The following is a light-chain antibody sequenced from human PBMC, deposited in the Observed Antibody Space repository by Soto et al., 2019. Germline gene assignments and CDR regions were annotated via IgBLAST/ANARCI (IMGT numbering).Light chain of an antibody. CDR2: NNN. Sequence: QSVLTQPPSASGTPGQRGTISCSGSSSNIGSNTVNWYQQLPGTAPKLLIYNNNQRPSGVPDRFSGSKSGTSASLAISGLQSEDEADYYCPAWDDSLNGWVFGGGTKLTVL. J-gene: IGLJ3*02. CDR3: PAWDDSLNGWV. CDR1: SSNIGSNT. V-gene: IGLV1-44*01.